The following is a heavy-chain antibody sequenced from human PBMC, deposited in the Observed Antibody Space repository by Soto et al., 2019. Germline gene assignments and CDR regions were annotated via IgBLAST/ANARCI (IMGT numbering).Heavy chain of an antibody. V-gene: IGHV3-23*01. D-gene: IGHD3-22*01. CDR1: GFTFSNYA. CDR3: AKGQGYYYDASGYTFDY. J-gene: IGHJ4*02. CDR2: ISGSAINT. Sequence: GGSLRLSXAASGFTFSNYAMSWFRQAPGKGLEWVSAISGSAINTYYADSVRGRFTISRDNSKNTLYLQMNHLRAEDTAVYSCAKGQGYYYDASGYTFDYWGQGTLVTVSS.